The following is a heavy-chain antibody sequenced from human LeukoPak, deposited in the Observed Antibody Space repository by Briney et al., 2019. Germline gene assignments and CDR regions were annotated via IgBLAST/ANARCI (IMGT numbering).Heavy chain of an antibody. Sequence: GGSLRLSCAVSGFNFVDYAIHWVRQGPGKGLEWVAGISANGGFISYGESVKGRFTISRDNPRNSVFLQMNFLRAEDMAMYFCTKEVQRWHSYFYRPSYALDIWGQGTMVSVSS. D-gene: IGHD3-22*01. J-gene: IGHJ3*02. V-gene: IGHV3-9*03. CDR1: GFNFVDYA. CDR3: TKEVQRWHSYFYRPSYALDI. CDR2: ISANGGFI.